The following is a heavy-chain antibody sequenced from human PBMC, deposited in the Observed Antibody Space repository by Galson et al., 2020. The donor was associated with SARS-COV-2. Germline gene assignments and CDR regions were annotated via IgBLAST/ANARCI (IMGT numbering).Heavy chain of an antibody. D-gene: IGHD3-16*01. CDR1: GFTFDDYA. J-gene: IGHJ6*02. CDR3: AKVLSPFGYYYYGMDG. Sequence: GGSLRLSCAASGFTFDDYAMHWVRQAPGKGLEWVSGISWNSGSIGYADSVKGRFTISRDNAKNSLYLQMNSLRAEDTALYYCAKVLSPFGYYYYGMDGWGQGTTVTVSS. V-gene: IGHV3-9*01. CDR2: ISWNSGSI.